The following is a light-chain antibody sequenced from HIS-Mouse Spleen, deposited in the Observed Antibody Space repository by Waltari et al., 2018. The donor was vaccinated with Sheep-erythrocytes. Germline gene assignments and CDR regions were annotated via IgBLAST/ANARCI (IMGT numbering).Light chain of an antibody. Sequence: DTATLSCRASQSVSSSYLAWYQQKPGQAPRLLIYGASSRATGIPDRFSGSGSGTDFTLTISRLEPEDFAVYYCQQYGSSPWTFGQGTKVEIK. CDR3: QQYGSSPWT. V-gene: IGKV3-20*01. J-gene: IGKJ1*01. CDR2: GAS. CDR1: QSVSSSY.